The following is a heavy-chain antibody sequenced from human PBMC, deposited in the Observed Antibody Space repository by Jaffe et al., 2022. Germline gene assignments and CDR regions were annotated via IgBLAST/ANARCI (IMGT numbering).Heavy chain of an antibody. J-gene: IGHJ5*02. CDR1: GFTFSSYA. CDR3: AKDRPLGVSSSWPFFDP. Sequence: EVQLLESGGGLVQPGGSLRLSCAASGFTFSSYAMSWVRQAPGKGLEWVSAISGSGGSTYYADSVKGRFTISRDNSKNTLYLQMNSLRAEDTAVYYCAKDRPLGVSSSWPFFDPWGQGTLVTVSS. D-gene: IGHD6-13*01. CDR2: ISGSGGST. V-gene: IGHV3-23*01.